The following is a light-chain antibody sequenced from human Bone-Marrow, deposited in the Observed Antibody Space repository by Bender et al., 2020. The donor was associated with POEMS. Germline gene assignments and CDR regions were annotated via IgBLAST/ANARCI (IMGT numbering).Light chain of an antibody. CDR2: EAT. Sequence: QSALTQPASVSGSPGQSITIPCTGTSSDIGGYNYVSWYQHHPGKAPNLIIYEATKRPSGVSNRFSASKSGNTASLAISGLQAEDEADYYCSSYARRGWVFGGGTKVTVL. J-gene: IGLJ3*02. CDR1: SSDIGGYNY. CDR3: SSYARRGWV. V-gene: IGLV2-14*01.